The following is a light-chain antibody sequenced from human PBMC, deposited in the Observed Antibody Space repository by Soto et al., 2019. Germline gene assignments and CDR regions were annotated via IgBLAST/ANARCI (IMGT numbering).Light chain of an antibody. CDR3: QQYSRCST. CDR1: QTISSW. Sequence: DIQVTQSPSTLSASLGDRVTITGRPSQTISSWLAWYQQKPGMAPKLLIYKASTLQSGVPSRFSGSGSGTEFTLTISSLQPDDFATYYCQQYSRCSTFGQGTKVELK. CDR2: KAS. V-gene: IGKV1-5*03. J-gene: IGKJ1*01.